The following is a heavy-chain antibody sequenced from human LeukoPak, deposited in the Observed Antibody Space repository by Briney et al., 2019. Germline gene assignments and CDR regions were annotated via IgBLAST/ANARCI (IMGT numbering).Heavy chain of an antibody. CDR2: ISYDGSNK. D-gene: IGHD4-23*01. Sequence: GGSLRLSCAASGFTFSSYGMHWVRQAPGKGLEWVAVISYDGSNKYYADSVKGRFTISRDNSKNTLYLQMNSLRAEDTAVYYCAKDEAVVTPRGIDYWGQGTLVTVSS. J-gene: IGHJ4*02. CDR1: GFTFSSYG. CDR3: AKDEAVVTPRGIDY. V-gene: IGHV3-30*18.